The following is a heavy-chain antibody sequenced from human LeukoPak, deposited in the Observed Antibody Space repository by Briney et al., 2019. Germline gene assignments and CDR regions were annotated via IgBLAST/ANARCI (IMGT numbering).Heavy chain of an antibody. CDR1: GFTFSSYD. V-gene: IGHV3-30*03. CDR3: ARGHTAVTRHFDF. J-gene: IGHJ4*02. CDR2: ISYDGSNK. D-gene: IGHD4-17*01. Sequence: GGSLRLSCAASGFTFSSYDMHWVRQAPGKGLEWVAVISYDGSNKYYADSVKGRFTISRDDAKNLLYLDMNSLRAEDTAVYYCARGHTAVTRHFDFWGQGTLVTVSS.